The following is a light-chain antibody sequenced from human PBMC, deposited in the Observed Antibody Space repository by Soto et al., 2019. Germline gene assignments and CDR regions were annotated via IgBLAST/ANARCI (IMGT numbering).Light chain of an antibody. CDR1: QSFRGL. J-gene: IGKJ5*01. CDR2: DAY. Sequence: VLTQSPVTLSLSPRERATLSCRASQSFRGLLVWYQQKPGQAPRLLIYDAYNRATGIPPRCSGSGSGTDFTLTISSLEPEDSAVYYCQQRHRWPLTFGQGTRLEIK. CDR3: QQRHRWPLT. V-gene: IGKV3-11*01.